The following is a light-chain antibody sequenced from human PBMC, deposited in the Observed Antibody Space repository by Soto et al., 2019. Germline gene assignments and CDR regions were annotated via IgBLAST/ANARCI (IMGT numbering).Light chain of an antibody. V-gene: IGLV2-14*03. CDR3: TSYTGSNTLEV. CDR2: DVN. Sequence: QSVLTQPASVSGSPGQSITISCTGTSSDIGAYNYVSWYRQHPGKAPQLLIYDVNNRPSGVSHRFSGSKSGNTASLTISGLQSEHEADYFCTSYTGSNTLEVFGPGTKVTVL. CDR1: SSDIGAYNY. J-gene: IGLJ1*01.